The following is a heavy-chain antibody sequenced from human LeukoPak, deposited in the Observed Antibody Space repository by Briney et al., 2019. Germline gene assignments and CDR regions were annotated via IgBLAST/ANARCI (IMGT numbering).Heavy chain of an antibody. V-gene: IGHV1-46*01. J-gene: IGHJ4*02. CDR2: INPSGGST. D-gene: IGHD1-26*01. Sequence: GASVKVSFTASGYTFTSYYMHWVRQAPGQGLEWMGIINPSGGSTSYAQKFQGRVTMTRDTSTSTVYMELSSLRSEDTAVYYCARGTWEGGYVYYWGQGTLVTVSS. CDR3: ARGTWEGGYVYY. CDR1: GYTFTSYY.